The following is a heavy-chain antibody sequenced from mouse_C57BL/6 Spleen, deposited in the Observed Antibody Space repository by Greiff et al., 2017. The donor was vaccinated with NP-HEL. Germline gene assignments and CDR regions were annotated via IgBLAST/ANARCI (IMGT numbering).Heavy chain of an antibody. Sequence: QVQLKQSGPELVKPGASVKISCKASGYAFSSSWMNWVKQRPGKGLEWIGRIYPGDGDTNYNGKFKGKATLTADKSSSTAYMQLSSLTSEDSAVYFCAYLLWLRQRAMDYWGQGTSVTVSS. CDR3: AYLLWLRQRAMDY. J-gene: IGHJ4*01. D-gene: IGHD2-2*01. CDR1: GYAFSSSW. V-gene: IGHV1-82*01. CDR2: IYPGDGDT.